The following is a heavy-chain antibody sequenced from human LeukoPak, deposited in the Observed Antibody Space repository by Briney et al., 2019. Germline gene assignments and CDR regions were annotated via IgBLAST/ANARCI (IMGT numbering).Heavy chain of an antibody. CDR1: GGSISSSSYY. CDR3: ATGIAAADNWFDP. V-gene: IGHV4-39*01. J-gene: IGHJ5*02. CDR2: IYYSGST. Sequence: KPSETLSLTCTVSGGSISSSSYYWGWIRQPPGKGLEWIGSIYYSGSTYYNPSLKSRVTISVDTSKNQFSLKLSSVTAADTAVYYCATGIAAADNWFDPWGQGTLVTVSS. D-gene: IGHD6-13*01.